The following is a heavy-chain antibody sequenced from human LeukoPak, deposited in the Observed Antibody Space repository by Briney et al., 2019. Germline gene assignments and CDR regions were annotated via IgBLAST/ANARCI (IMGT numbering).Heavy chain of an antibody. Sequence: EASVKVSCKASGYTFTGYYMHWVRQAPGQGLEWMGRINPNSGGTNYAQKFQGRATMTRDTSISTAYMELSRLRSDDTAVYYCARPCSSTSCQFYDAFDIWGQGTMVTVSS. CDR2: INPNSGGT. D-gene: IGHD2-2*01. V-gene: IGHV1-2*06. CDR1: GYTFTGYY. CDR3: ARPCSSTSCQFYDAFDI. J-gene: IGHJ3*02.